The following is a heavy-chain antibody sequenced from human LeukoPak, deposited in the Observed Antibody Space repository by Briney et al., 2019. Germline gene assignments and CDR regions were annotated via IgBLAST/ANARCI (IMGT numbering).Heavy chain of an antibody. CDR2: IRYHGSDK. J-gene: IGHJ4*02. Sequence: GESLRLSCAASGFTFSGSGMHWVRQAPGKGLEWVASIRYHGSDKYYADSVKGRFTISRDNSKNTLYLQMNSLRPEDTSVYFCARSPTSWYFDYWGQGTLVTVSS. CDR3: ARSPTSWYFDY. D-gene: IGHD2-2*01. CDR1: GFTFSGSG. V-gene: IGHV3-30*02.